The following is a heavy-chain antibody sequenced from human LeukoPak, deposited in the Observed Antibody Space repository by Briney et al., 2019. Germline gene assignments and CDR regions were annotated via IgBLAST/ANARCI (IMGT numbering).Heavy chain of an antibody. J-gene: IGHJ5*02. D-gene: IGHD2-2*01. CDR2: IIPILGIA. V-gene: IGHV1-69*04. CDR1: GGTFSSYA. Sequence: SVKVSCKASGGTFSSYAISWVRQATGQGLEWMGRIIPILGIANYAQKFQGRVTITADKSTSTAYMELSSLRSEDTAVYYCARDLGCSSTSCYLWFDPWGQGTLVTVSS. CDR3: ARDLGCSSTSCYLWFDP.